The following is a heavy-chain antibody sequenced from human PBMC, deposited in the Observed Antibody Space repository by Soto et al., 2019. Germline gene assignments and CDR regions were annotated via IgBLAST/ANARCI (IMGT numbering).Heavy chain of an antibody. CDR3: ARRTTVTTGWFDP. J-gene: IGHJ5*02. CDR1: GGTFSSYA. V-gene: IGHV1-69*06. Sequence: SVKVSCKASGGTFSSYAISWVRQAPGQGLEWMGGIIPIFGTANYAQKFQGRVTITADKSTSTAYMELSSLRSEDTAVYYCARRTTVTTGWFDPWGQGTLVTVSS. D-gene: IGHD4-17*01. CDR2: IIPIFGTA.